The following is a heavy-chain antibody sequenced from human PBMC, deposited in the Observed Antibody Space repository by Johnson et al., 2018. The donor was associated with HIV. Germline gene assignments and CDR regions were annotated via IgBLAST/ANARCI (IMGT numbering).Heavy chain of an antibody. D-gene: IGHD3-10*01. V-gene: IGHV3-30*18. CDR3: AKNSAAFDI. CDR2: ISYDGSKK. J-gene: IGHJ3*02. Sequence: QMQLVESGGGVVQPGGSLRLSCAASGFTFRSYCMHWVRQAPGKGLEWVAVISYDGSKKYHADSVKGRCTVSRDNTKNTLYLQMNSLRPEDTAVYYCAKNSAAFDIWGQGTMVTVSS. CDR1: GFTFRSYC.